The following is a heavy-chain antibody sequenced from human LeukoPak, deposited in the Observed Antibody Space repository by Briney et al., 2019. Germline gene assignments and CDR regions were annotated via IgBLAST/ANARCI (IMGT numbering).Heavy chain of an antibody. CDR2: MNPNSGGT. J-gene: IGHJ4*02. Sequence: ASVKVSCKASGYTFTDYYIHWVRHAPRQGLKLMALMNPNSGGTSYAQKFQGRVTMTRDTSISTAYMELSRLTFDDTAVYYCAINKAGKSLDYWGQGTLVTVSS. CDR3: AINKAGKSLDY. D-gene: IGHD6-25*01. CDR1: GYTFTDYY. V-gene: IGHV1-2*02.